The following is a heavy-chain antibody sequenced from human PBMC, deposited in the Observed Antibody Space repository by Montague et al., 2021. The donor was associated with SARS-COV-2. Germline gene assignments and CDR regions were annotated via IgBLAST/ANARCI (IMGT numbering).Heavy chain of an antibody. D-gene: IGHD6-6*01. Sequence: SETLSLTCAVSGGSTSSSNWWSWVRQPPGKGLEWIGEIYHSGSTNYNPSLKSRVTISVDKSKNQFSLKLSSVTAADTAVYYCARLRSSSNWYFDLWGRGTLVTVSS. V-gene: IGHV4-4*02. CDR2: IYHSGST. CDR3: ARLRSSSNWYFDL. CDR1: GGSTSSSNW. J-gene: IGHJ2*01.